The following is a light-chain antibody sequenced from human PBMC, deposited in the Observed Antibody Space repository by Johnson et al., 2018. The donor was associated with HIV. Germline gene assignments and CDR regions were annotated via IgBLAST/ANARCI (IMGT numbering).Light chain of an antibody. V-gene: IGLV1-51*02. J-gene: IGLJ1*01. CDR3: GTWDSSLSAYV. CDR1: NSNIGNNY. CDR2: ENN. Sequence: QSVSTQPPSVSAAPGQKVTISCSGTNSNIGNNYVSWYQHLTGTAPKLFIYENNKRPSGIPDRFSGSKSGTSATLGITGLQTGDEADYYCGTWDSSLSAYVFGTGTKVTVL.